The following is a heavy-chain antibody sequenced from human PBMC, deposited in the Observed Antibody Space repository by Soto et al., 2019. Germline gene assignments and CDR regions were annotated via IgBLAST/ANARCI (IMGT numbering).Heavy chain of an antibody. V-gene: IGHV1-18*01. Sequence: QVQLVQSGPEVKKPGASVTVSCKASGHTFSTYGINWVRQAPGQGLEWMGWISPYNGNTNYAQKFQGRSTMTTDTSTSTAYMELRGLRSDDTAVHYCAGGSQKRWLDFDAFAIGGQGTVVTVSA. D-gene: IGHD6-19*01. J-gene: IGHJ3*02. CDR1: GHTFSTYG. CDR3: AGGSQKRWLDFDAFAI. CDR2: ISPYNGNT.